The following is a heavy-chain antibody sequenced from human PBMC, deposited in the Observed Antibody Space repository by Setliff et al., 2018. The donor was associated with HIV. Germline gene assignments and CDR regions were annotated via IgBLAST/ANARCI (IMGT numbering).Heavy chain of an antibody. CDR3: AREIGGYYDSSGYYPPTDYYYGMDV. Sequence: GASVKVSCKASGYTFTDYYIHWVRQAPGQGLEWTGWIYPNTGGTNYAQKFQGRVTITADESTSTAYMELSSLRSDDTAVYYCAREIGGYYDSSGYYPPTDYYYGMDVWGQGTTVTVSS. CDR2: IYPNTGGT. D-gene: IGHD3-22*01. CDR1: GYTFTDYY. V-gene: IGHV1-2*02. J-gene: IGHJ6*02.